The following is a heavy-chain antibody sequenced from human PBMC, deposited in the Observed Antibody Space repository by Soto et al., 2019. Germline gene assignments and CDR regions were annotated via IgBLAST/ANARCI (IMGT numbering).Heavy chain of an antibody. J-gene: IGHJ4*02. V-gene: IGHV4-39*01. CDR1: GGSISSSSYY. D-gene: IGHD3-16*01. Sequence: QLQLQESGPGLVKPSETLSLTCTVSGGSISSSSYYWGWIRQPPGKGLEWIGSIYYSGSTYYNPSLKRRVTISVDTSNNQFSLKLSSVTAADTAVYYCARHPLYYDYVWGTIINWGQGTLVTVSS. CDR2: IYYSGST. CDR3: ARHPLYYDYVWGTIIN.